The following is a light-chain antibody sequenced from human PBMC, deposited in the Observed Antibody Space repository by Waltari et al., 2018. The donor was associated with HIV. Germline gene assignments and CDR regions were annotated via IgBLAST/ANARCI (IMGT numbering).Light chain of an antibody. Sequence: QSVLTQPPSVSGAPGQRVTISCTGSSSNIGAGYDVHWYQQLPGTAPKLLILGNSSRPSGVPDRFSGSKSGTSASLAITGRQAEDEADYYGQSYDSSLSGVVFGGGTKLTVL. J-gene: IGLJ2*01. CDR1: SSNIGAGYD. V-gene: IGLV1-40*01. CDR3: QSYDSSLSGVV. CDR2: GNS.